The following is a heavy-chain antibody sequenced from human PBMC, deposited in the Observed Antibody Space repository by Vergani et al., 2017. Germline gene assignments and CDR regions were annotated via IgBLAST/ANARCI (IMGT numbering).Heavy chain of an antibody. V-gene: IGHV3-49*03. CDR1: GFTFGDYA. CDR2: IRSKAYGGTT. J-gene: IGHJ6*03. CDR3: TRDSYDSSGYYHHYYYYMDV. Sequence: EVQLVESGGGLVQPGGSLRLSCAASGFTFGDYAMSWFRQAPGKGLEWVGFIRSKAYGGTTDYAASVKGRFTISRDDSKSSAYLQMNSLKTEDTAVYYCTRDSYDSSGYYHHYYYYMDVWGKGTTVTVSS. D-gene: IGHD3-22*01.